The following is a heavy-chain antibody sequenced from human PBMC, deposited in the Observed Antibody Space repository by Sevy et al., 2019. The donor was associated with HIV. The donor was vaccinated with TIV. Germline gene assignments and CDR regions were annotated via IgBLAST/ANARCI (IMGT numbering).Heavy chain of an antibody. V-gene: IGHV3-7*03. CDR2: IKQDGSEK. CDR1: GFTFSNYW. J-gene: IGHJ4*02. CDR3: AREGYYDYRAGSYRYFNDY. Sequence: GGSLRLSCAASGFTFSNYWMTWVRQAPGKGLEWVAHIKQDGSEKHYVDSVKGRFTISRDNSKNSVYLQMNSLRAEDTAVYFCAREGYYDYRAGSYRYFNDYWGQGTLVTVSS. D-gene: IGHD3-16*02.